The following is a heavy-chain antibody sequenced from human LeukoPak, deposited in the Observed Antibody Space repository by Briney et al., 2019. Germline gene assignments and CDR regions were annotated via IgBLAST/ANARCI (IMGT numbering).Heavy chain of an antibody. D-gene: IGHD5-12*01. V-gene: IGHV1-69*06. J-gene: IGHJ4*02. CDR2: IIPIFGTA. Sequence: ASVKVSCKASGGTFSSYAISWVRQAPGQGLEWMGGIIPIFGTANYAQKFQGRVTITADKSTSTAYMELSSLRSEDTAVYYCAADGEDGYDSFVVGDRFDYWGQGTLVTVSS. CDR1: GGTFSSYA. CDR3: AADGEDGYDSFVVGDRFDY.